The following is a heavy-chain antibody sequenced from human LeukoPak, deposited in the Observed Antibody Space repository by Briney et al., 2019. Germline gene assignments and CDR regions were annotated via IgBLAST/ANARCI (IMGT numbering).Heavy chain of an antibody. CDR2: ISAYNGNT. CDR1: GYTCTSYG. V-gene: IGHV1-18*01. D-gene: IGHD1-26*01. Sequence: AASVKVSCKASGYTCTSYGISWVRQAPGQGLEWMGWISAYNGNTNYAQKLQGRVTMTTDTSTSTAYMELRSLRSDDTAVYYCARVGSASIIVGAYRVAFDIWGQGTMVTVSS. J-gene: IGHJ3*02. CDR3: ARVGSASIIVGAYRVAFDI.